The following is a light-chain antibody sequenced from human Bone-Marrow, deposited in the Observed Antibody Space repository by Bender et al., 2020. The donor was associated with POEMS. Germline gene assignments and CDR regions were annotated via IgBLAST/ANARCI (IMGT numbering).Light chain of an antibody. CDR1: SSNIGAGYD. Sequence: QSVLTQPPSVSGAPGQRVNISCTGSSSNIGAGYDVQWYQQLPGTAPKLLIYVNTNRPSGVPDRFSGSKSGTSASLAITGLQAEDESDYYCQSYDNNFYWVFGGGTKLTVL. V-gene: IGLV1-40*01. CDR2: VNT. CDR3: QSYDNNFYWV. J-gene: IGLJ3*02.